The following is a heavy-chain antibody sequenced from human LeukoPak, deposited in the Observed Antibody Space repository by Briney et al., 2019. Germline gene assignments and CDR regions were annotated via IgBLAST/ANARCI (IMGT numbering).Heavy chain of an antibody. CDR2: IRYDGSHK. D-gene: IGHD5-12*01. Sequence: GGSLRLSCAASGFTFSSYSMNWVRQPPGKGLEWVAFIRYDGSHKYYADSVKGRFTISRDNSKNTLYLQMNSLRAEDTAVYYCAKGSGYEHNYYYYYYMDVWGKGTAVTISS. J-gene: IGHJ6*03. V-gene: IGHV3-30*02. CDR3: AKGSGYEHNYYYYYYMDV. CDR1: GFTFSSYS.